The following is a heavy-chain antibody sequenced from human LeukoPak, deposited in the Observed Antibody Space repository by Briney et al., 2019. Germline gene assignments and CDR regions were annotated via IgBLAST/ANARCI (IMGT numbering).Heavy chain of an antibody. Sequence: GGSLRLSCAASGFTFSTYGMHWVRQAPGKGLEWVAVIWYDGSNKYYTDSVKGRFTISRDNSKNTLDLQMNGLRAEDTAVYYCARDRMAPFDCWGQGTLVTVSS. D-gene: IGHD5-24*01. CDR3: ARDRMAPFDC. CDR2: IWYDGSNK. V-gene: IGHV3-33*01. CDR1: GFTFSTYG. J-gene: IGHJ4*02.